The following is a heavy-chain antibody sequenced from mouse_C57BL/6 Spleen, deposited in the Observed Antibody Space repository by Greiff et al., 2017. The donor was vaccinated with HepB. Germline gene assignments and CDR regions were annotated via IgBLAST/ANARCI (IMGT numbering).Heavy chain of an antibody. J-gene: IGHJ2*01. Sequence: EVQLVESGGGLVKPGGSLKLSCAASGFTFSSYAMSWVRQTPEKRLEWVATISDGGSYTYYPDNVKGRFTISRDNAKNNLYLQMSHLKSEDTAMYYCARDGGDGYQGFDYWGQGTTLTVSS. CDR3: ARDGGDGYQGFDY. D-gene: IGHD2-3*01. CDR2: ISDGGSYT. V-gene: IGHV5-4*01. CDR1: GFTFSSYA.